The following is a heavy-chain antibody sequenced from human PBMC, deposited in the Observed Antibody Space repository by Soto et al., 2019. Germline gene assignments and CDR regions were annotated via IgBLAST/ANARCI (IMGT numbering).Heavy chain of an antibody. J-gene: IGHJ5*02. V-gene: IGHV4-30-4*01. Sequence: SETLSLTCTVFGGSISSGDYDWSWIRQPPGKGLEWIGHINYSGSTYYNPSLKSRVTMSIDTSKNQFSLTLTSVTAADTAVYYCVRLRVYGHGLRRDLYDPWSQGIVVTGSS. CDR2: INYSGST. CDR3: VRLRVYGHGLRRDLYDP. CDR1: GGSISSGDYD. D-gene: IGHD5-18*01.